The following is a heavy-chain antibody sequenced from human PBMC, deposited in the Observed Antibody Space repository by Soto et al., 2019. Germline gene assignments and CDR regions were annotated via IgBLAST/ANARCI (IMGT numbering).Heavy chain of an antibody. CDR3: VRSGTVRVLRHNWFDT. Sequence: EVQLVESGGGLVKPGGSLRLSCAASGFTFNTYDMNWVRQAPGKGLEWVSSITTSSAYIYYADSLRGRITISRDNAKNSLFLHMNSLRPEDTAVYYCVRSGTVRVLRHNWFDTWGQGTRVTVSS. CDR1: GFTFNTYD. D-gene: IGHD1-1*01. CDR2: ITTSSAYI. J-gene: IGHJ5*02. V-gene: IGHV3-21*01.